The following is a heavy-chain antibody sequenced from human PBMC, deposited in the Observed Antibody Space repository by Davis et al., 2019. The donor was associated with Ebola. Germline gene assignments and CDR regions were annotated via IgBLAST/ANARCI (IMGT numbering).Heavy chain of an antibody. J-gene: IGHJ4*02. CDR1: GFTFSSYW. CDR3: AGDSSLDSTDY. V-gene: IGHV3-74*01. Sequence: HTGGSLRLSCAASGFTFSSYWMHWVRQTPGKGLVWVARIKSDGSTTIYADSVKDRFTISRDNAKNSLYLQMNSLRAEDTAVYYCAGDSSLDSTDYWGQGTLVTVSS. D-gene: IGHD6-19*01. CDR2: IKSDGSTT.